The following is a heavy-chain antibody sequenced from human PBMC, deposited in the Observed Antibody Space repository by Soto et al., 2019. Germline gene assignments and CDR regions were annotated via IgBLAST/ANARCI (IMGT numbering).Heavy chain of an antibody. CDR1: GFRFSSYG. D-gene: IGHD4-17*01. CDR3: AKDPRGNGDVTHYYNGMDV. V-gene: IGHV3-30*18. J-gene: IGHJ6*02. CDR2: ISDDGRNT. Sequence: GGSLRLSCEVSGFRFSSYGVHWVRQAPGKGLEWVALISDDGRNTFYPDSVKGRFSISRDNSKNTVYLQMNSLRAEDTAVYYCAKDPRGNGDVTHYYNGMDVWGQGTTVTVSS.